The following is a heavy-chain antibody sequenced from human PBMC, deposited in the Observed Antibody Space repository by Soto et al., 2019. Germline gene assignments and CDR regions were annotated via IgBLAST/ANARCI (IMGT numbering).Heavy chain of an antibody. CDR3: ARRLYSGSYYRYYYGMDV. D-gene: IGHD1-26*01. V-gene: IGHV5-51*01. CDR1: GYSFTSYW. Sequence: GESLKISCKGSGYSFTSYWIGWVRQLPGKGLEWMGIIYPGDSDTRYSPSFQGQVTISADKSIRTAYLQWSSLKASDTAMYYYARRLYSGSYYRYYYGMDVWGQGTTVTVSS. CDR2: IYPGDSDT. J-gene: IGHJ6*02.